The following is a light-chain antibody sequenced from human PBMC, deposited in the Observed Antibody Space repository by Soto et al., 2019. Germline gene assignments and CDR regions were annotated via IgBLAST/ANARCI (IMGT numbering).Light chain of an antibody. Sequence: QSALTQPRSVSGSPGQSVTISCTGTTSDLGSYDYVSWYQQHPGRAPKLMIYDVTKRPSGVPDRFSGSKSGNTASLTISRLQADDEAHYYCCSFSGTKTLYVFGTGTKLTVL. CDR1: TSDLGSYDY. CDR3: CSFSGTKTLYV. J-gene: IGLJ1*01. CDR2: DVT. V-gene: IGLV2-11*01.